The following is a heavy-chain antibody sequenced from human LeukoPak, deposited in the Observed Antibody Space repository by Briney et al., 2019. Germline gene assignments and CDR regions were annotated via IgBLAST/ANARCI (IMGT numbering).Heavy chain of an antibody. CDR1: GFTFSSYA. J-gene: IGHJ4*02. CDR2: ISYDGSNK. CDR3: ARGDDSSGYFY. D-gene: IGHD3-22*01. V-gene: IGHV3-30-3*01. Sequence: GGSLRLSCAASGFTFSSYATHWVRQAPGKGLEWVAVISYDGSNKYYADSAKGRFTISRDNSKNTLYLQMNSLRAEDTAVYYCARGDDSSGYFYWGQGTLVTVSS.